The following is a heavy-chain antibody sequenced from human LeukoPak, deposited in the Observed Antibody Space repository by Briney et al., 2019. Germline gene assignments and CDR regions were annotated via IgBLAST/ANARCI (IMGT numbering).Heavy chain of an antibody. J-gene: IGHJ3*02. CDR1: GFSFSNYA. V-gene: IGHV3-23*01. D-gene: IGHD3-3*01. Sequence: PGGSLRLSCAASGFSFSNYAMSWVRQAPGEGLEWVSAISHSGASTYYADSVKGRFTISRDNSKNTLYLQMNSRRPQDTAVYYCARAETAIIRDAFDIWGQGTMVTVSS. CDR2: ISHSGAST. CDR3: ARAETAIIRDAFDI.